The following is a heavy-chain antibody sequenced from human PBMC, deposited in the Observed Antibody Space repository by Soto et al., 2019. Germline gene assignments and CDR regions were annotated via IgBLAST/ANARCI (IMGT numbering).Heavy chain of an antibody. Sequence: SETLSLTCTVSGGSISSSSYYWGWIRQPPGKGLEWIGSIYYSGSTYYNPSLKSRVTISVDTSKNQFSLKLSSVTAADTAVYYCLAVAGPYYYYMDVWGKGTTVNVS. D-gene: IGHD6-19*01. V-gene: IGHV4-39*01. CDR2: IYYSGST. CDR1: GGSISSSSYY. J-gene: IGHJ6*03. CDR3: LAVAGPYYYYMDV.